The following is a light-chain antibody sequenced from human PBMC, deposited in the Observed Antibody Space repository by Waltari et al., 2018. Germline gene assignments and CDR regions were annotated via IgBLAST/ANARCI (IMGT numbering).Light chain of an antibody. Sequence: DIQMTQSPSTLSASVGDRVTISCRASQSVGTWLAWYQQKPGKAPKLLIYMAPSLESGVPSRFSGSGSGAEFTLTISSLQPDDFATYSCQQYSSFSTFGQGTKLDI. CDR2: MAP. CDR3: QQYSSFST. J-gene: IGKJ2*01. CDR1: QSVGTW. V-gene: IGKV1-5*03.